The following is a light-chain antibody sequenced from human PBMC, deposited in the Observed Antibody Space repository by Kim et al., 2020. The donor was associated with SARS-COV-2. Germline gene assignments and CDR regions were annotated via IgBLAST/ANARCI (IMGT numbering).Light chain of an antibody. CDR2: LGS. V-gene: IGKV2-28*01. CDR3: MQALQTPVT. J-gene: IGKJ4*01. CDR1: QSLLHSNGYNY. Sequence: DIVMTQSPLSLPVTPGEPASISCWSSQSLLHSNGYNYLDWYLQKPGQSPQLLIYLGSNRASGVPDRFSGSGSGTDFTLRISRVEAEDVGVYYCMQALQTPVTFGGGTKVDIK.